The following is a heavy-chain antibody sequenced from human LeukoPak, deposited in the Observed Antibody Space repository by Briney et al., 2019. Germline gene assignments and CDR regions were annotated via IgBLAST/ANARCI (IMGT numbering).Heavy chain of an antibody. Sequence: ASVKVSCKASGYTFTSYGISWVRQAPGQVLEWMGWISAYNGNTNYAQKLQGRVTMTTDTSTSTAYMELRSLRSDDTAVYYCARVVGYCTNGVCAYFDYWGQGTLVTVSS. CDR3: ARVVGYCTNGVCAYFDY. CDR1: GYTFTSYG. CDR2: ISAYNGNT. V-gene: IGHV1-18*01. J-gene: IGHJ4*02. D-gene: IGHD2-8*01.